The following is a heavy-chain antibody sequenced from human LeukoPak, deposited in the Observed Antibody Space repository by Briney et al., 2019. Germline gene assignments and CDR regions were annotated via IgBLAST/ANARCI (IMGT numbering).Heavy chain of an antibody. D-gene: IGHD1-7*01. V-gene: IGHV4-59*01. CDR1: GGSIGTYS. CDR2: IYYSGST. CDR3: ARDNWNYGFYYGMDV. Sequence: SETLSLTCTVSGGSIGTYSWNWIRQPPGKGLEWIGYIYYSGSTNYNPSLKSRVTISVDTSKNQFSLKLSSVTAADTAVYYCARDNWNYGFYYGMDVWGQGTTVTVSS. J-gene: IGHJ6*02.